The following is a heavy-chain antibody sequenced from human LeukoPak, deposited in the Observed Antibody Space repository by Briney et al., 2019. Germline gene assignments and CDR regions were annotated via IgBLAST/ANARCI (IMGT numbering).Heavy chain of an antibody. CDR1: GFTFSSYG. Sequence: GGSLRLSCVAPGFTFSSYGMNWVRQAPGKRLEWVSYISSSSDSIYYADSVKGRFTISRDNAENSLYLQMNSLRDEDTAVYYCARAMRSGYDYWGQGTLVTVSS. CDR3: ARAMRSGYDY. CDR2: ISSSSDSI. V-gene: IGHV3-48*02. J-gene: IGHJ4*02. D-gene: IGHD5-12*01.